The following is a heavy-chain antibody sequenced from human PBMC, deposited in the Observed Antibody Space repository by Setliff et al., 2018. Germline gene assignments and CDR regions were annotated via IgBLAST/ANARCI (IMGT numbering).Heavy chain of an antibody. J-gene: IGHJ4*02. Sequence: SETLSLTCSVSGGSISPYYWSWIRQPPGKKLEWIGYIYYSGSTNYNPSLESRVTILVDTSKNQFSLRLSSVTAADTAVYYCARLPNYVWGSPVDYWGQGTLVTVSS. CDR3: ARLPNYVWGSPVDY. D-gene: IGHD3-16*01. CDR1: GGSISPYY. V-gene: IGHV4-59*08. CDR2: IYYSGST.